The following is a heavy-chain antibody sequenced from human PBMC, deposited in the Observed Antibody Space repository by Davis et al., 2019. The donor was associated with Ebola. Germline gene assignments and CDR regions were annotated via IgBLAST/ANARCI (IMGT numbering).Heavy chain of an antibody. CDR1: GGSVSSGSYY. V-gene: IGHV4-61*01. CDR3: ARLGLGPLRFPFDY. D-gene: IGHD5-12*01. Sequence: MPSETLSLTCTVSGGSVSSGSYYWSWIRQPPGKGLEWIGYIYYSGSTNYNPSLKSRVTISVDTSKNQFSLKLSSVTAADTAVYYCARLGLGPLRFPFDYWGQGTLVTVSS. J-gene: IGHJ4*02. CDR2: IYYSGST.